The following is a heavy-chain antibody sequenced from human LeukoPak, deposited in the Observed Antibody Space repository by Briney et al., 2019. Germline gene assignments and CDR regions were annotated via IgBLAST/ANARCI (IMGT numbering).Heavy chain of an antibody. J-gene: IGHJ6*02. CDR3: AKDLNILTYYYYYGMDV. V-gene: IGHV3-30*18. CDR2: ISYDGTYK. Sequence: GRSLRLSCAASGFTFSSYGMHWVRQAPGKGLEWVAVISYDGTYKYYADSVKGRFTISRDNSKNTLYLQMNSLRAEDTAVYCCAKDLNILTYYYYYGMDVWGQGTTVTVSS. CDR1: GFTFSSYG. D-gene: IGHD3-9*01.